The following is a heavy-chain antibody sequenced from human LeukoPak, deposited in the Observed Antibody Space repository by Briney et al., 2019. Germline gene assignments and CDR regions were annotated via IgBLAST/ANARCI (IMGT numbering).Heavy chain of an antibody. V-gene: IGHV3-21*01. J-gene: IGHJ4*02. CDR2: ISSSSSYI. CDR3: ARGGRIMITFGGVIVNY. CDR1: GFTFSSYS. Sequence: GGSLRLSCAASGFTFSSYSMDWVRQAPGKGLEWVSSISSSSSYIYYADSVKGRFTISRDNAKNSLYLQMNSLRAEDTAVYYCARGGRIMITFGGVIVNYWGQGTLVTVFS. D-gene: IGHD3-16*02.